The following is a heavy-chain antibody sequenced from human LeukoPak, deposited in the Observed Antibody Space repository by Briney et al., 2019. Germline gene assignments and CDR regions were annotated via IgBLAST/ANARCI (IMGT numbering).Heavy chain of an antibody. D-gene: IGHD4-17*01. CDR1: EFTFASYA. J-gene: IGHJ3*01. Sequence: PGGSLRLSCVASEFTFASYAMTWVRLIPGKKLEWVASIGGSGINTNYADTVRGRFTISRGNSKNTLYLQMNSLRAEDTAVYYCGRDPNGDYVGAFEFWGQGTLVSVSS. V-gene: IGHV3-23*01. CDR3: GRDPNGDYVGAFEF. CDR2: IGGSGINT.